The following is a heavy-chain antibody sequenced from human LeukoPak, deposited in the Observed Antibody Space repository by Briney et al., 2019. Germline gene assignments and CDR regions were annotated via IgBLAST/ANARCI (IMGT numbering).Heavy chain of an antibody. CDR2: ISYDGSNK. V-gene: IGHV3-30-3*01. CDR1: GFTFGSYA. Sequence: GRSLRLSCAASGFTFGSYAMHWVRQAPGKGLEWVAVISYDGSNKYYADSVKGRFTISRDNSKNTLYLQMNSLRAEDTAVYYCARVGCSSTSCYLAFDIWGQGTMVTVSS. CDR3: ARVGCSSTSCYLAFDI. J-gene: IGHJ3*02. D-gene: IGHD2-2*01.